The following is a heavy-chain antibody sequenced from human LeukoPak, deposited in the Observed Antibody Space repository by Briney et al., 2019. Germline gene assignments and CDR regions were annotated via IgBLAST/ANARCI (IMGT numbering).Heavy chain of an antibody. D-gene: IGHD5-18*01. CDR2: ISYDGSDK. CDR3: AKNAHYQGYSYGGIDY. V-gene: IGHV3-30*18. J-gene: IGHJ4*02. Sequence: PGRSLRLFCAASGFTFRSYGMQWVRQAPGKGRECVAVISYDGSDKYSADSVKGRFTISRDNSKNTLYLQMNSLRAEDTAVYYCAKNAHYQGYSYGGIDYWGQGTLVTVSS. CDR1: GFTFRSYG.